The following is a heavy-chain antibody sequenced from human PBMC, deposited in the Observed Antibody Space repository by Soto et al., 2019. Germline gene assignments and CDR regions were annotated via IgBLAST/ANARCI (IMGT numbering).Heavy chain of an antibody. D-gene: IGHD3-22*01. CDR2: ISSSSSYT. Sequence: VGSLRLSCAASGFTLSDYYMSWIRQAPGKGLEWVSYISSSSSYTNYADSVKGRFTISRDNAKNSLYLQMNSLRAEDTAVYYCARDQLYYNDISGRPLNAFDVWGQGTMVTVSS. V-gene: IGHV3-11*06. CDR3: ARDQLYYNDISGRPLNAFDV. CDR1: GFTLSDYY. J-gene: IGHJ3*01.